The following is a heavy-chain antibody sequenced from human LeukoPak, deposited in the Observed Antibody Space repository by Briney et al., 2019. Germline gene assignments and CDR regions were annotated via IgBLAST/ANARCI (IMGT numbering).Heavy chain of an antibody. CDR2: IGTAGDT. Sequence: PGGSLRLSCAASGFTFSSYDMHWVRQATGKGLEWVSAIGTAGDTYYPGSVKGRFTISRENAKNSLYLQMNSLRAGDTAVYYCATGYCSSTSCQQYGYWGQGTLVTVSS. J-gene: IGHJ4*02. D-gene: IGHD2-2*01. V-gene: IGHV3-13*01. CDR1: GFTFSSYD. CDR3: ATGYCSSTSCQQYGY.